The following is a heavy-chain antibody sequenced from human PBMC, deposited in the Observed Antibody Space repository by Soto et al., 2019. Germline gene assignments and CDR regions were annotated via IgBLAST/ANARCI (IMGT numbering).Heavy chain of an antibody. Sequence: PSQTLSLTCXISGDSVSSNSAAWNWIRQSPSRGLEWLGRTYYRSKWYNDYAVSVKSRITINPDTSKNQFSLQLNSVTPEDTAVYYCARDWVDSSGYYQYYYGMDVWGQGTTVTVSS. D-gene: IGHD3-22*01. V-gene: IGHV6-1*01. CDR1: GDSVSSNSAA. CDR2: TYYRSKWYN. CDR3: ARDWVDSSGYYQYYYGMDV. J-gene: IGHJ6*02.